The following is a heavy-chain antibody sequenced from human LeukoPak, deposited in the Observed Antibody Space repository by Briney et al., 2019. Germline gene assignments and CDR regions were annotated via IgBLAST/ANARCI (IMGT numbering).Heavy chain of an antibody. Sequence: SVTVSFTASGGTFTIYAISWVRQAPGQGHEWMGGIIPIFGRANYAQKFQGRVTITTDESTSTAYMELSSLRSEDTAVYYCASSGYSYGYEYYFDYWGQGTLVTVSS. D-gene: IGHD5-18*01. CDR2: IIPIFGRA. J-gene: IGHJ4*02. CDR1: GGTFTIYA. V-gene: IGHV1-69*05. CDR3: ASSGYSYGYEYYFDY.